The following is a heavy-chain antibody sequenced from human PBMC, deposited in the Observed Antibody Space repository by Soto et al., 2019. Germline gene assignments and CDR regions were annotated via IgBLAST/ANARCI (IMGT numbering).Heavy chain of an antibody. J-gene: IGHJ6*02. V-gene: IGHV3-15*07. CDR3: TTVRESSSPEGTYYYYYGMDV. CDR2: IKSKTDGGTT. Sequence: EVQLVESGGGLVKPGGSLRLSCAASGFTFSNAWMNWVRQAPGKGLEWVGRIKSKTDGGTTDYAAPVKGRFTISRDDSKNTLYLQMNSLKTEDTAVYYCTTVRESSSPEGTYYYYYGMDVWGQGTTVTVSS. CDR1: GFTFSNAW. D-gene: IGHD6-13*01.